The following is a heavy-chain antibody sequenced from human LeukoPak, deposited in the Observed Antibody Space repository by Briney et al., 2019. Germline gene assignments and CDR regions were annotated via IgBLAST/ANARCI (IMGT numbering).Heavy chain of an antibody. CDR2: INHSGST. CDR3: ARGNTKPTYFDY. Sequence: SETLSLTCAVYGGSFSGYYWSWIRQPPGKGLEWIGEINHSGSTNYNPSLKSRVTISVDTSKNQFSLKLSSVTAADTAVYYCARGNTKPTYFDYWGQGTLVTVSS. D-gene: IGHD1-26*01. CDR1: GGSFSGYY. J-gene: IGHJ4*02. V-gene: IGHV4-34*01.